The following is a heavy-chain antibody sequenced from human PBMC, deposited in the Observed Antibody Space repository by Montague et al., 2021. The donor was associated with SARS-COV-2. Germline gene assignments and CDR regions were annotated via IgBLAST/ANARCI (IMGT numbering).Heavy chain of an antibody. V-gene: IGHV4-31*03. Sequence: TLSLTCTVSGGSISSGDYYWSWIRQHPGKGLEWIGYIYYSGSTYYNPSLKSRVTISVDTSKNQFSLKLSSVTAADTAVYYWARGGSYSSGWYGVDYYYGMDVWGQGTTVTVSS. CDR3: ARGGSYSSGWYGVDYYYGMDV. CDR2: IYYSGST. CDR1: GGSISSGDYY. J-gene: IGHJ6*02. D-gene: IGHD6-19*01.